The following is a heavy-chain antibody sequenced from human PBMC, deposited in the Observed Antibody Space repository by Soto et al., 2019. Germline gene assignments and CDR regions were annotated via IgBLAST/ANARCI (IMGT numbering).Heavy chain of an antibody. Sequence: PGGSLRLSCAASGFPFSVYWMSWVRQAPGKGLEWVANIKQDGSVKYYVDSVKGRFTISRDNAKNSLYLQMNSLRAEDTAVYYCARIGYTSSSFDSWGRGTLVTVSS. CDR1: GFPFSVYW. J-gene: IGHJ4*02. V-gene: IGHV3-7*01. CDR2: IKQDGSVK. D-gene: IGHD6-6*01. CDR3: ARIGYTSSSFDS.